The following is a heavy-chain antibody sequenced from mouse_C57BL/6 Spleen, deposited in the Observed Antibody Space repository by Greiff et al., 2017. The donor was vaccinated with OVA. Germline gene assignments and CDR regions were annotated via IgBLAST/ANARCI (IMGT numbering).Heavy chain of an antibody. J-gene: IGHJ1*03. V-gene: IGHV3-6*01. CDR1: GYSITSGYY. CDR2: ISYDGSN. Sequence: EVQLQDSGPGLVKPSQSLSLTCSVTGYSITSGYYWNWIRQFPGNKLEWLGYISYDGSNNYNPSLKNRISITRDTSKNQFFLKLNSVTTEDTATYYCARSYYGYDDWYFDVWGTGTTVTVSS. CDR3: ARSYYGYDDWYFDV. D-gene: IGHD2-9*01.